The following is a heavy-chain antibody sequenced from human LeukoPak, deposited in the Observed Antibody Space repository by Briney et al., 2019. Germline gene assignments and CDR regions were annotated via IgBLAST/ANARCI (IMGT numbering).Heavy chain of an antibody. CDR3: ARGGGYYSNYFDY. D-gene: IGHD3-22*01. V-gene: IGHV4-34*01. Sequence: ASETLSLTCAVYGGSFSGYYWSWIRQPPGKGLEWIGEINHSGSTNYNPFLKSRVTISVDTSKNQFSLKLSSVTAADTAVYYCARGGGYYSNYFDYWGRGTLVTVSS. CDR1: GGSFSGYY. J-gene: IGHJ4*02. CDR2: INHSGST.